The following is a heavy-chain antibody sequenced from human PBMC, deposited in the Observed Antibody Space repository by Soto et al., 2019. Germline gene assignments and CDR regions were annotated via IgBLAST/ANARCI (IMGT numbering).Heavy chain of an antibody. CDR2: ICHDGNT. D-gene: IGHD2-8*02. CDR3: ARHEGWTGPDQ. Sequence: QVHLQESGTGLVKPSETLSLTCAVSGASIGSGGWWSWVRQPPGKGLEWIAEICHDGNTNYSPSLKSRVTISVDKSQNPFSLNVYSVTAADTAVYYCARHEGWTGPDQWGQGTLVTVSS. J-gene: IGHJ5*02. V-gene: IGHV4-4*02. CDR1: GASIGSGGW.